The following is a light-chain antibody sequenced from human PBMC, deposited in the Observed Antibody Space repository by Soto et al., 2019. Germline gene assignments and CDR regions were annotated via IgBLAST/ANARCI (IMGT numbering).Light chain of an antibody. CDR1: SSDVGGYNY. Sequence: QSVLTQPPSAPGSPGQSVTISCTGTSSDVGGYNYVSWYQQHPGKAPKLMIYEVSKRPSGVPDRFSGSKSGNTASLTVSGLQAEDEADYYCSSYAGSILYVFGTGTKLTVL. J-gene: IGLJ1*01. V-gene: IGLV2-8*01. CDR2: EVS. CDR3: SSYAGSILYV.